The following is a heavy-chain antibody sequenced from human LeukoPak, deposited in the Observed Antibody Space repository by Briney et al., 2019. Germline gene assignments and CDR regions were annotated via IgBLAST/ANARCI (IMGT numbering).Heavy chain of an antibody. Sequence: QAGGSLRLSCAASGFTFSSYAMSWVRQAPGKGLEWVSAISGSGGSTYYADSVKGRFTISRDNSKNTLYLQMNSLRAEDTAVYYCAKSSYYGDYVSFFGAFDIWGQGTMVTVSS. V-gene: IGHV3-23*01. J-gene: IGHJ3*02. CDR1: GFTFSSYA. CDR2: ISGSGGST. D-gene: IGHD4-17*01. CDR3: AKSSYYGDYVSFFGAFDI.